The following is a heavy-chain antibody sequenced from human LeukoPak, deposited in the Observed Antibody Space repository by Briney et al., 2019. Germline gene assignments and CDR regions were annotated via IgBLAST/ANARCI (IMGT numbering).Heavy chain of an antibody. CDR2: INTNAGNP. V-gene: IGHV7-4-1*02. J-gene: IGHJ4*02. D-gene: IGHD1-26*01. CDR1: GYTFSSYT. Sequence: ASVKVPCKASGYTFSSYTMNWVRQAPGQGLEWMGWINTNAGNPTYAQDYTGRFVFSLDTSASTTYLQISRLKAEDTAVYYCASGPSYSGSNEYFDSWGQGTLVTVSS. CDR3: ASGPSYSGSNEYFDS.